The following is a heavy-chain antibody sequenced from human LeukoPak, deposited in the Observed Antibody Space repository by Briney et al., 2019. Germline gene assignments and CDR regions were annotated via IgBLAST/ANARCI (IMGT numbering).Heavy chain of an antibody. CDR3: ATSRYYYYYMDV. CDR1: GYTFTSYG. Sequence: EASVKVSCKASGYTFTSYGISWVRQAPGQGLEWMGWISAYNGNTNYAQKLQGRVTMTTDTSTSTAYMEVRSLTSDDTAVYYCATSRYYYYYMDVWGKGTTVTVSS. CDR2: ISAYNGNT. D-gene: IGHD1/OR15-1a*01. V-gene: IGHV1-18*01. J-gene: IGHJ6*03.